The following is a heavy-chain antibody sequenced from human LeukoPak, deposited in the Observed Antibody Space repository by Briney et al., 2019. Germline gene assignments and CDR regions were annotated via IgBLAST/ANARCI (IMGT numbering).Heavy chain of an antibody. J-gene: IGHJ3*02. CDR2: INPSGGST. CDR3: AREGPKSVGATAAFDI. CDR1: GYTFTSYY. V-gene: IGHV1-46*01. D-gene: IGHD1-26*01. Sequence: GASVKVSCKASGYTFTSYYMHWVRQAPGQGLEWMGIINPSGGSTSYAQKFQGRVTMTGDTSTSTVYMELSSLRSEDTAVYYCAREGPKSVGATAAFDIWGQGTMVTVSS.